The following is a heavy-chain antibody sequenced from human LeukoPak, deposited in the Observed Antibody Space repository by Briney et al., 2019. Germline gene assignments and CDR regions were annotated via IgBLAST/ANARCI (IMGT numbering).Heavy chain of an antibody. Sequence: SETLSLTCTVSGGSISSSSSYYWGWIRQPPGTGLEWIGTIYYSGNTYYNPSLKSRVTMSVDTSKNQFSLKLSSVTAADTAVYYCAREGYSSGQPYFDYWGQGTLVTVSS. CDR1: GGSISSSSSYY. D-gene: IGHD6-19*01. CDR2: IYYSGNT. CDR3: AREGYSSGQPYFDY. V-gene: IGHV4-39*07. J-gene: IGHJ4*02.